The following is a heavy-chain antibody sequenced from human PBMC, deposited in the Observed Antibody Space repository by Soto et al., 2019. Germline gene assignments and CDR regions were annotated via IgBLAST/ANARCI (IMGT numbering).Heavy chain of an antibody. CDR1: GGSISSGGYS. CDR2: IYHSGST. D-gene: IGHD3-22*01. CDR3: ARLVVISNYNWFDP. J-gene: IGHJ5*02. Sequence: SETLSLTCAVSGGSISSGGYSWSWIRQPPGKGLEWIGYIYHSGSTYYNPSLKSRVTISVDTSKNQFSLKLSSVTAADTAVYYCARLVVISNYNWFDPWGQGTLVTVSS. V-gene: IGHV4-30-2*01.